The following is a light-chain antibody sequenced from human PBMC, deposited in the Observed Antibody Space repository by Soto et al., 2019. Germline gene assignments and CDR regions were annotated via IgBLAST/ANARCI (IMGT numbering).Light chain of an antibody. V-gene: IGLV2-14*01. CDR3: SSYTNSSPFV. CDR1: SSDVGGYNY. CDR2: DVS. Sequence: QSAPTQPASVSGSPGQSITISCTGTSSDVGGYNYVSWYQQHPGKAPKLMIYDVSNWPSGVSNRFSGSKSGNTASLTISGLQAEDEADYYCSSYTNSSPFVFGTGTKLTVL. J-gene: IGLJ1*01.